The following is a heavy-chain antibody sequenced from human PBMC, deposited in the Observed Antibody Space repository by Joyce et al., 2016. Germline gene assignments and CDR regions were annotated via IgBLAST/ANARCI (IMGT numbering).Heavy chain of an antibody. CDR2: TYYRSKWYN. CDR3: ARDLEQGSWFRYYYGMDV. V-gene: IGHV6-1*01. D-gene: IGHD1/OR15-1a*01. Sequence: QVQLQQSGPGLVKPSQTLPLTCAISGDRVSCNSAAVNWIRQSPSRGREWLGRTYYRSKWYNDYAVSVKSRITINPDTSKNQFSLQLNSVTPEDTAVYYCARDLEQGSWFRYYYGMDVWGQGTTVTVSS. J-gene: IGHJ6*02. CDR1: GDRVSCNSAA.